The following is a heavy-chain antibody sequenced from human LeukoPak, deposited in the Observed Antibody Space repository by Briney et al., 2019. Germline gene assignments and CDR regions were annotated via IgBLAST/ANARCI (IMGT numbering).Heavy chain of an antibody. CDR1: GYTFTGYY. Sequence: ASVKVSCKASGYTFTGYYMHWVRQAPGQGLEWMGWINPNSGGTNYAQKFQGRVTMTRDTSISTAYMELSRLRPDDTAVYYCARGLHCSSTSCYTYGYWGQGTLVTVSS. V-gene: IGHV1-2*02. D-gene: IGHD2-2*02. CDR3: ARGLHCSSTSCYTYGY. J-gene: IGHJ4*02. CDR2: INPNSGGT.